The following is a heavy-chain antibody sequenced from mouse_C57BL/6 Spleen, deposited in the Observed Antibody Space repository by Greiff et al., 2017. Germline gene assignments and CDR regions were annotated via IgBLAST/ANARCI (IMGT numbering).Heavy chain of an antibody. Sequence: EVMLVESGPELVKPGASVTIPCKASGYTFTDYNMDWVKQSHGKSLEWIGDINPNNGGTIYNQKFKGKATLTVDKSSSTAYMELRSLTSEDTAVYYCARSGLGYNGSPWFAYWGQGTLVTVSA. V-gene: IGHV1-18*01. CDR1: GYTFTDYN. D-gene: IGHD1-1*01. CDR3: ARSGLGYNGSPWFAY. CDR2: INPNNGGT. J-gene: IGHJ3*01.